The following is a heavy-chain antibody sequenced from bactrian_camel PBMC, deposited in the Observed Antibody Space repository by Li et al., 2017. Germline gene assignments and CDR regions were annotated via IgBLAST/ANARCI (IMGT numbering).Heavy chain of an antibody. J-gene: IGHJ4*01. CDR1: GYTYNRYC. CDR2: IDTDGST. V-gene: IGHV3S1*01. D-gene: IGHD1*01. CDR3: ATSLNPTPYYQRWMPSGYRY. Sequence: HVQLVESGGGSVKAGGSLTLTCVASGYTYNRYCMGWFRLAPGKEREGVAIIDTDGSTFYADSVAGRFTISQDNSKNTLSLQMNDLKPEDTAMYYCATSLNPTPYYQRWMPSGYRYWGQGTQVTVS.